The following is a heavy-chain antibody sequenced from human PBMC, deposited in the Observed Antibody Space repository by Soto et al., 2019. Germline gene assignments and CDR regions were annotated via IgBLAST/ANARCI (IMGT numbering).Heavy chain of an antibody. V-gene: IGHV3-11*01. J-gene: IGHJ4*02. CDR2: ISISGTTI. Sequence: QVQLVESGGGLVKPGGSLRLSCAASGFTLSDYYMTWIRQAPGKGLEWVSDISISGTTIHYADSVRGRFTISRDNAKNSLWLQMNSLRAEVTAVYDWARFRGDGYYNFRGQGTLVTVSS. D-gene: IGHD3-9*01. CDR3: ARFRGDGYYNF. CDR1: GFTLSDYY.